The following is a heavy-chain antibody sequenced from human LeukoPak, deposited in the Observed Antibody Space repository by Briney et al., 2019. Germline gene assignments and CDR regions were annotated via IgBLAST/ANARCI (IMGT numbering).Heavy chain of an antibody. J-gene: IGHJ3*02. CDR1: GYTFTSYG. D-gene: IGHD3-3*01. CDR2: ISAYNGNT. Sequence: ASVKVSCKASGYTFTSYGISWVRQAPGQGLEWMGWISAYNGNTNYAQKLQGRVTMTTDTSTSTAYMELRSLRSDDTAVYYCARPYYDFLSGYAFDIWGQGTMVTVSS. CDR3: ARPYYDFLSGYAFDI. V-gene: IGHV1-18*01.